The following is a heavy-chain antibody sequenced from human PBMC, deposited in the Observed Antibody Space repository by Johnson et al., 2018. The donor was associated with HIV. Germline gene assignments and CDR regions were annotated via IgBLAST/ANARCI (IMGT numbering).Heavy chain of an antibody. CDR3: ARVSTTVTTGGAFDI. D-gene: IGHD4-17*01. CDR1: GFTFDDYA. CDR2: ISWNSGSI. J-gene: IGHJ3*02. V-gene: IGHV3-9*01. Sequence: VQLVESGGGLVQPGRSLRLSCAASGFTFDDYAMHWVRQAPGKGLEWVSGISWNSGSIGYADSVKGRFTISRDNAKNSLYLQMNSLRAEDTALYYCARVSTTVTTGGAFDIWGQGKMVTVSS.